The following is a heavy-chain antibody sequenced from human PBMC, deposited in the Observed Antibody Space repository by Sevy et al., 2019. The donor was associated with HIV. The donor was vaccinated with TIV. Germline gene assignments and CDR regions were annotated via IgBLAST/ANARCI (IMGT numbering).Heavy chain of an antibody. V-gene: IGHV1-24*01. Sequence: ASVKVSCKVSGCTLTALSMHWVRQAPGKGLEWMGRFDPEDGETIYAQKFQGRVIMTEDTSTDTAYVDLSNLRSEDTAVYYCASAREYYADNSGYLDYWGHGTLVTVSS. CDR1: GCTLTALS. CDR3: ASAREYYADNSGYLDY. CDR2: FDPEDGET. D-gene: IGHD3-22*01. J-gene: IGHJ4*01.